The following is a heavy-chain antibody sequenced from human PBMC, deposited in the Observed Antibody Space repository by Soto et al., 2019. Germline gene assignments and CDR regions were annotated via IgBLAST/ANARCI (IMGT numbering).Heavy chain of an antibody. Sequence: GGSLRLSCAASGFTFSSYWMSWVRQAPGKGLEWVANIKQDGSEKYYVDSVKGRFTISRDNAKNSLYLQMNSLRAEDTAVYYCARDVSSDYYYYGMDVWGQGTTVTVSS. J-gene: IGHJ6*02. D-gene: IGHD3-16*02. CDR3: ARDVSSDYYYYGMDV. V-gene: IGHV3-7*03. CDR2: IKQDGSEK. CDR1: GFTFSSYW.